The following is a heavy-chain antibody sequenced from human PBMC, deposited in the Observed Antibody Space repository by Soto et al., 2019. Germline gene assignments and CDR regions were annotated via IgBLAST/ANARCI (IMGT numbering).Heavy chain of an antibody. CDR1: GYTFTGYY. Sequence: ASVKVSCKASGYTFTGYYMHWVRQAPGQGLEWMGWINPNSGGTNYAQKFQGWVTMTRDTSISTAYMELSRLRSDDTAVYYCARTRRQGGSDAFDIWGQGTMVTVSS. J-gene: IGHJ3*02. D-gene: IGHD3-10*01. V-gene: IGHV1-2*04. CDR3: ARTRRQGGSDAFDI. CDR2: INPNSGGT.